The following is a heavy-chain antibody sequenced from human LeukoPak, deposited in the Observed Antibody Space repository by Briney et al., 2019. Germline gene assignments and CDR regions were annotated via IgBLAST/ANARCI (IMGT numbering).Heavy chain of an antibody. CDR2: IYPGDSDT. J-gene: IGHJ5*02. D-gene: IGHD1-26*01. Sequence: GESLKISCKGSGYSFTSYWIGWVRQMPGKGLEWMGIIYPGDSDTRYNPSFQGQVTISADKSISTAYLQWSSLKASDSAMYYCARGQGATVPQVGKNWFDPWGQGTRVIVSS. CDR1: GYSFTSYW. CDR3: ARGQGATVPQVGKNWFDP. V-gene: IGHV5-51*01.